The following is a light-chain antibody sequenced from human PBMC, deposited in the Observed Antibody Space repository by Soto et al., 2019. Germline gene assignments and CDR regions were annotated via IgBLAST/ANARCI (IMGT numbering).Light chain of an antibody. Sequence: MYLSLSTLAASERDRVTMTCLASQSLSTWLAWYQQTPGKAPKLLISDASSLESGVPSRFSGSGSGTEFTLSISSLQPDDFAAYYCQQYYSYSLTFG. J-gene: IGKJ2*01. CDR1: QSLSTW. CDR3: QQYYSYSLT. CDR2: DAS. V-gene: IGKV1-5*01.